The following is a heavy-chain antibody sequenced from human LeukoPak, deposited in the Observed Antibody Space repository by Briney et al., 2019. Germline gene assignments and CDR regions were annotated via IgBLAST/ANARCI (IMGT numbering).Heavy chain of an antibody. V-gene: IGHV4-61*02. CDR1: GGSVSRGYYY. D-gene: IGHD6-19*01. CDR3: AKEAVSGPFHY. Sequence: SETLSPTCTVSGGSVSRGYYYWSWIRQPAGERLEWIGRIYTDGSSYYNPSLKSRVTISLDTSKNHFSLKLTSVTATDTAVYYCAKEAVSGPFHYWGQGTLVTVSS. CDR2: IYTDGSS. J-gene: IGHJ4*02.